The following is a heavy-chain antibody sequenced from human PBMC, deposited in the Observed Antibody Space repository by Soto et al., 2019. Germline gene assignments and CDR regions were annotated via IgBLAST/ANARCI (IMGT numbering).Heavy chain of an antibody. CDR1: GGSFSGYY. CDR2: INHSGST. D-gene: IGHD3-3*01. J-gene: IGHJ3*02. V-gene: IGHV4-34*01. CDR3: ARLRFRITIFGVVIIPDAFDI. Sequence: PSETLSLTCAVYGGSFSGYYWSWIRQPPGKGLEWIGEINHSGSTNYNPSLKSRVAISVDTSKNQFSLKLSSVTAADTAVYYCARLRFRITIFGVVIIPDAFDIWGQGTMVTVSS.